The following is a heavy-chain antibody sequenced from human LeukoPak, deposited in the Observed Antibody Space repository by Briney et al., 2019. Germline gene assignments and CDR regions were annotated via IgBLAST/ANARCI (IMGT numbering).Heavy chain of an antibody. J-gene: IGHJ3*02. V-gene: IGHV4-39*07. CDR1: GGSISSSSYY. CDR2: IYYSGST. Sequence: SETLSLTCTVSGGSISSSSYYWGWIRQPPGKGLEWIGSIYYSGSTYYNPSLKSRVTISVDTSKNQFSLKLSSVTAADTAVYYCASGAVGALSPPFRNAFDIWGQGTMVTVSS. D-gene: IGHD1-26*01. CDR3: ASGAVGALSPPFRNAFDI.